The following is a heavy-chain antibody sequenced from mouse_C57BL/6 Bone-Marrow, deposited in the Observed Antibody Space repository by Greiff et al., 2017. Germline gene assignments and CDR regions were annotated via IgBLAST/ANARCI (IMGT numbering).Heavy chain of an antibody. Sequence: EVMLVESGGGLVQPGGSLSLSCAASGFTFTDYYMSWVRQPPGTALEWLGFISNKANGYTSEYSASVKGRFTIYRDNSQSILYLQMNDHGAEDSAPYYCARTRDYFDDWGQGTTLTVSS. J-gene: IGHJ2*01. CDR1: GFTFTDYY. CDR2: ISNKANGYTS. CDR3: ARTRDYFDD. V-gene: IGHV7-3*01.